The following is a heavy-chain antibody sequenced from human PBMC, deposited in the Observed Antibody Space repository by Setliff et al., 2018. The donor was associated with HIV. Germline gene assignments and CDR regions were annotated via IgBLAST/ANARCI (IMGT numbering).Heavy chain of an antibody. CDR2: ITPTSSFL. CDR1: GFTFSSYS. D-gene: IGHD3-22*01. V-gene: IGHV3-21*01. Sequence: PGGSLRLSCAASGFTFSSYSMNWVRQAPGKGLEWVSFITPTSSFLKYADSVKGRFTISRDNAKNSVYLQMNSLRAEDTAVYYCARVYDSSGYSLSIPGYWGQGTLVTVSS. CDR3: ARVYDSSGYSLSIPGY. J-gene: IGHJ4*01.